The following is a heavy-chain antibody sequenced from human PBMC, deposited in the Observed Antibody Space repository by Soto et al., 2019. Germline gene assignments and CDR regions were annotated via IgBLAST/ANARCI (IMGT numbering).Heavy chain of an antibody. CDR2: LYSGGST. CDR1: GLTVSSNY. V-gene: IGHV3-53*02. CDR3: ARDRPGDEGDGFDI. J-gene: IGHJ3*02. D-gene: IGHD3-10*01. Sequence: EVQLVEIGGGLIQPGGSLRLSCAASGLTVSSNYMNWVRQAPGKGLEWVSVLYSGGSTHYAGSVKGRFIISRDNSKNTLYLQMNSLRVEDTAVYYCARDRPGDEGDGFDIWGHGTMVTVSS.